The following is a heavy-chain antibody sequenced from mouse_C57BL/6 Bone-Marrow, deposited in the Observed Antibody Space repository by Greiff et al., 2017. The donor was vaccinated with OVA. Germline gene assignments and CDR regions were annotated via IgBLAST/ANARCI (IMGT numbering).Heavy chain of an antibody. CDR3: TRLLDAMDY. D-gene: IGHD2-1*01. CDR1: GFTFSSYA. V-gene: IGHV5-9-1*02. CDR2: ISSGGDYI. J-gene: IGHJ4*01. Sequence: EVNVVESGEGLVKPGGSLKLSCAASGFTFSSYAMSWVRQTPEKRLEWVAYISSGGDYIYYADTAKGRFTISRDNARNTLYLQMSSLKSEDTAMYYCTRLLDAMDYWGQGTSVTVSS.